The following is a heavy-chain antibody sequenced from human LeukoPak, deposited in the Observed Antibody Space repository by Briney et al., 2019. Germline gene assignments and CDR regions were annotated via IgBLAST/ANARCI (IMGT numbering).Heavy chain of an antibody. D-gene: IGHD1-26*01. V-gene: IGHV4-38-2*02. J-gene: IGHJ4*02. Sequence: SETLSLTCTVSGYSISSGYYWGWIRQPPGKGLEWIGSIYHSGSTYYNPSLKSRVTISVDTSKNQFSLKLSSVTAADTAVYYCARGASGSYDFDYWGQGTLVTVSS. CDR3: ARGASGSYDFDY. CDR2: IYHSGST. CDR1: GYSISSGYY.